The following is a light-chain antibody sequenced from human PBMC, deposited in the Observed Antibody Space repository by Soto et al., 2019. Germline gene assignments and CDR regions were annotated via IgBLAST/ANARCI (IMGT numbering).Light chain of an antibody. CDR3: QQYDGY. J-gene: IGKJ3*01. CDR1: QNINTW. Sequence: QMTQSPSTLSASVEDRVTITCRASQNINTWLAWYQQKPGTAPRLLIYDVSTLQSGVPSRFSGSGSGTEFTLTITSLQPDDSAIYYCQQYDGYFGPGTKV. CDR2: DVS. V-gene: IGKV1-5*01.